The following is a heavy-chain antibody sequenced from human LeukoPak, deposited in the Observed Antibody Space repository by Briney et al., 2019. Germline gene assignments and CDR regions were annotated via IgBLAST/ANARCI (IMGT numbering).Heavy chain of an antibody. D-gene: IGHD6-6*01. CDR2: IKQDGSEK. J-gene: IGHJ5*02. V-gene: IGHV3-7*01. Sequence: PGGSLRLSCAASGFTFSTYWMSWVRQAPGKGLEWVANIKQDGSEKYYVDSLKGRFTISRDNAKNSLYLQMNSLRAEDTAVYYCAGDGTIAARPTWGQGTLVTVSS. CDR1: GFTFSTYW. CDR3: AGDGTIAARPT.